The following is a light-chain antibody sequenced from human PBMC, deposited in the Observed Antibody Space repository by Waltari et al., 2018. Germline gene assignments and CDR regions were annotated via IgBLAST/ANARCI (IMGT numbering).Light chain of an antibody. V-gene: IGKV3-20*01. J-gene: IGKJ4*01. CDR1: QSVSSSY. CDR2: GAS. Sequence: ELVLTQSPGTLSLSPGERATLSCRASQSVSSSYLAWYQQKPGQAPRLLIYGASSRATGIPDRFRGSGSGTAFTLTISRLEPEDFAVYYCQQYGSSPPLTFGGGTKVEIK. CDR3: QQYGSSPPLT.